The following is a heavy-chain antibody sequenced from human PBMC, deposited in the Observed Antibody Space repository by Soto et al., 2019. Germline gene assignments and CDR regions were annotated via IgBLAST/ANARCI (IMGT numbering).Heavy chain of an antibody. V-gene: IGHV3-21*01. CDR3: ARVSTIFGVAKPYYYYGMDG. Sequence: EVQLVESGGGLVKPGGSLRLSCAASGFTFSSYSMNWVRQAPGKGLEWVSSISSSSSYIYYAESVKGRFTISRDNAKNSLSLQMHGLRAEDTAVYYCARVSTIFGVAKPYYYYGMDGWGQGTTVTVSS. D-gene: IGHD3-3*01. CDR1: GFTFSSYS. J-gene: IGHJ6*02. CDR2: ISSSSSYI.